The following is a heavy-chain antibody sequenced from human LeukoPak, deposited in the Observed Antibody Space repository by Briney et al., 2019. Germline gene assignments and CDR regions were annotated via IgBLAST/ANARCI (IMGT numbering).Heavy chain of an antibody. Sequence: ASVKVSCKASGYTFTDYYIHWVRQAPGQGLEWMGWINPNSGGTNYAQKFQGRVTMTRDTSISTAYMEVSSLRSDDTAVYYCARSQRLYYYDISGFFPAGFDYWGQGTLVTVSS. D-gene: IGHD3-22*01. CDR1: GYTFTDYY. CDR3: ARSQRLYYYDISGFFPAGFDY. V-gene: IGHV1-2*02. J-gene: IGHJ4*02. CDR2: INPNSGGT.